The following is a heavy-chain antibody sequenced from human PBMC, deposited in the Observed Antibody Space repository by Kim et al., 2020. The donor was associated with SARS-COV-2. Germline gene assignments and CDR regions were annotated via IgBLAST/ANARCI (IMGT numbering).Heavy chain of an antibody. CDR3: ASNPMTTVTLVFDY. V-gene: IGHV1-3*01. CDR1: GYNFTSYA. Sequence: ASVKVSCKASGYNFTSYAMHWVRQAPGQRLEWMGWINAGNGNTKYSQKFQGRVTITRDTSASTAYMELSSLRSEDTAVYYCASNPMTTVTLVFDYWGQGTLVTVSS. J-gene: IGHJ4*02. CDR2: INAGNGNT. D-gene: IGHD4-17*01.